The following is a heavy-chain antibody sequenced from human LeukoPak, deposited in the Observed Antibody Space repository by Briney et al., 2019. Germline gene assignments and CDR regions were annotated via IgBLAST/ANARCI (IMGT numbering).Heavy chain of an antibody. CDR1: GGSISSSY. Sequence: SETLSLTCTVSGGSISSSYWSWIRQPPGKGLEWIGYIYYSGSTNYNPSLNSRVTISVDTSKNQFSLKLSSVTAADTAVYYCARHHDSSGYYRYWGQGTLVTVSS. D-gene: IGHD3-22*01. V-gene: IGHV4-59*08. J-gene: IGHJ4*02. CDR2: IYYSGST. CDR3: ARHHDSSGYYRY.